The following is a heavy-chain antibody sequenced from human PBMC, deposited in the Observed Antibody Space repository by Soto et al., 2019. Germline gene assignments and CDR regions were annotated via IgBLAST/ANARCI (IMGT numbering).Heavy chain of an antibody. CDR3: ARGWAALDY. V-gene: IGHV3-7*01. D-gene: IGHD2-15*01. Sequence: PGGSLILSCAASGFTFSNYWMTWVRQAPGKGLEWVANMKEDGGEIYYLDSVKGRFTISRDNAKNSLYLQMNNLRAEDTAVYSCARGWAALDYWGQGTLVTVSS. J-gene: IGHJ4*02. CDR1: GFTFSNYW. CDR2: MKEDGGEI.